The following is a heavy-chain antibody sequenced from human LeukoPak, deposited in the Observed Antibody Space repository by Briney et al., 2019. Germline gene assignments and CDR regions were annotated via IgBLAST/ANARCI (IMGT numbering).Heavy chain of an antibody. D-gene: IGHD2/OR15-2a*01. CDR3: GRLIIRGYYFEY. CDR1: GYSFTSYW. V-gene: IGHV5-51*01. J-gene: IGHJ4*02. CDR2: IYPGDSDT. Sequence: GESLKISCKGSGYSFTSYWIGWVRQMPGKGLEWMGIIYPGDSDTRYRPSVQGQVTISADKSISTPYLQSSSLKASDTAPYYCGRLIIRGYYFEYWGPGNLVSVSS.